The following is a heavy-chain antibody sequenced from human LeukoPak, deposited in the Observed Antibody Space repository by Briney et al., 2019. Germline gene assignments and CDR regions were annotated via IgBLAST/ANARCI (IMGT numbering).Heavy chain of an antibody. CDR2: ISWNSGSI. J-gene: IGHJ4*02. CDR1: GFTFDDYA. V-gene: IGHV3-9*01. CDR3: ATTAGHYFDY. Sequence: GRSLRLSCAASGFTFDDYAMHWGRQAPGKGLEWVSGISWNSGSIGYADSVKGRFTISRDNAKNTLYLQMNSLRAEDTAVYFCATTAGHYFDYWGQGSLLTVSS. D-gene: IGHD1-1*01.